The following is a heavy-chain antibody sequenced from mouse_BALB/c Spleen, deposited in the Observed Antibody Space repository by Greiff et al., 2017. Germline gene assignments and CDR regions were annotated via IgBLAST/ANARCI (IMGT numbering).Heavy chain of an antibody. Sequence: VKLVESGPGLVAPSQSLSITCTVSGFSLSRYSVHWVRQPPGKGLEWLGMIWGGGSTDYNSALKSRLSISKDNSKSQVFLKMNSLQTDDTAMYYCARNWGITTVHWYFDVWGAGTTVTVSS. CDR3: ARNWGITTVHWYFDV. CDR1: GFSLSRYS. D-gene: IGHD2-4*01. J-gene: IGHJ1*01. V-gene: IGHV2-6-4*01. CDR2: IWGGGST.